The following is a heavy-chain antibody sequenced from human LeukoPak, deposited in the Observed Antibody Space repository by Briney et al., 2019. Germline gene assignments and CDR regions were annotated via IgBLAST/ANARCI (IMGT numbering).Heavy chain of an antibody. CDR2: ISYSGST. D-gene: IGHD3-9*01. Sequence: SETLSLTCTVSGGSISSSSYYWGWICQPPGKGVEWIGSISYSGSTYDNPSLKSRVTISVDTSKNQFSLNLSSVTAADPAVYYCARGSYDILTGYSTLGEYWGQGTLVTVSS. V-gene: IGHV4-39*01. J-gene: IGHJ4*02. CDR3: ARGSYDILTGYSTLGEY. CDR1: GGSISSSSYY.